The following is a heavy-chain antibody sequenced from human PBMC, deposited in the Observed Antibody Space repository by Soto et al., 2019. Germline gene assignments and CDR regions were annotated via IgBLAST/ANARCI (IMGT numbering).Heavy chain of an antibody. CDR1: GYSVSGGYY. CDR3: AREYGSYLIS. V-gene: IGHV4-38-2*02. D-gene: IGHD3-10*01. J-gene: IGHJ5*02. Sequence: SETLSLTCAVSGYSVSGGYYWGWIRQPQGKRLEWISSIHQSGDAYYNPSLKSLVSISVDTSRNEFSLNLTSVTAAYTAVYYCAREYGSYLISWGQGNLVTVSS. CDR2: IHQSGDA.